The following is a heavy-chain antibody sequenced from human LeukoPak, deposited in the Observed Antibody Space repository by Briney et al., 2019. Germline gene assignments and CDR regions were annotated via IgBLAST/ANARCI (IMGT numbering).Heavy chain of an antibody. V-gene: IGHV3-21*01. CDR1: GFTFISYS. J-gene: IGHJ6*03. Sequence: GGSLRLSCAASGFTFISYSMNWVRQAPGKGLEWVSCISNNRSYKYYADSLKGRFTISRDNAKNSLYLQMNSLRAEDTAVYYCARGRGDYGGNSGPPYYYYYMDVWGKGTTVTVSS. D-gene: IGHD4-23*01. CDR3: ARGRGDYGGNSGPPYYYYYMDV. CDR2: ISNNRSYK.